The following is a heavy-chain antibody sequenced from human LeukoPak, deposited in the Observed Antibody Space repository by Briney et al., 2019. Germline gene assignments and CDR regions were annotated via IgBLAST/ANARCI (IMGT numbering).Heavy chain of an antibody. Sequence: PGGSLRLSCAASGFTFSTYSMNWVRQAPGKGLEWVSSISSNSRYIYYADSVKGRFTISRDNAKNSLYLLMNSLRAEDTAVYYCARDPYSGSYGDYYYYYMDVWGKGTTVTIFS. J-gene: IGHJ6*03. V-gene: IGHV3-21*01. CDR2: ISSNSRYI. CDR3: ARDPYSGSYGDYYYYYMDV. CDR1: GFTFSTYS. D-gene: IGHD1-26*01.